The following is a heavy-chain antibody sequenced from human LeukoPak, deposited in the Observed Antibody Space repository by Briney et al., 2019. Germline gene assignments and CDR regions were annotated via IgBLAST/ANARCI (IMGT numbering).Heavy chain of an antibody. Sequence: GGSLRLSCAASGFTFSSYEMNWVRQAPGKGLEWVSVIYSGGSTYYADSVKGRFTISRHNSKNTLYLQMNSLRAEDTAVYYCARAHDGYAEWYFDYWGQGTLVTVSS. CDR2: IYSGGST. CDR3: ARAHDGYAEWYFDY. J-gene: IGHJ4*02. D-gene: IGHD5-24*01. V-gene: IGHV3-53*04. CDR1: GFTFSSYE.